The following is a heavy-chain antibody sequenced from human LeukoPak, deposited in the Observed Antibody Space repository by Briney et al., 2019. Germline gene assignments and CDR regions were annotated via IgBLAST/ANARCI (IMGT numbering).Heavy chain of an antibody. CDR1: GFTFDDYA. CDR3: AKDISGSARSGLLYDY. Sequence: GGSLRLSCAASGFTFDDYAMHWVRQAPGKGLEWFSLISWDGGSNYYADSVKGRFTISRDSSKNSLYLQMNSLRAEDTALYYCAKDISGSARSGLLYDYWGQGTLVTVSS. J-gene: IGHJ4*02. D-gene: IGHD1-26*01. CDR2: ISWDGGSN. V-gene: IGHV3-43D*03.